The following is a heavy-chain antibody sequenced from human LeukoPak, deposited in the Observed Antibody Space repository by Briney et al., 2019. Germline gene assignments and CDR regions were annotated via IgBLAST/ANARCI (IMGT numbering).Heavy chain of an antibody. CDR3: AKDTDGAPAGTTWDH. CDR1: GFTFSSYS. D-gene: IGHD6-13*01. CDR2: ISSSSSYI. V-gene: IGHV3-21*04. J-gene: IGHJ4*02. Sequence: GGSLRLSCAASGFTFSSYSMNWVRQAPGKGLEWVSSISSSSSYIYYADSVKGRFTISRDNAKNSLYLQMNSLRAEDTALYYCAKDTDGAPAGTTWDHWGQGTLVTVSS.